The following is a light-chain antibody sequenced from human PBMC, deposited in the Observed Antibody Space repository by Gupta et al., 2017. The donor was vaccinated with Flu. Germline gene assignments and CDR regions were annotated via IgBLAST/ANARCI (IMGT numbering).Light chain of an antibody. CDR2: RNN. Sequence: SCSGSSSNIGDNNVFWYQQLAGTAPKLLIYRNNQRPSGVPDRFSASESGTSASLAISGLRSEDEAYYYWAAWDDSLRGWVFGGGTKLTVL. CDR3: AAWDDSLRGWV. J-gene: IGLJ3*02. CDR1: SSNIGDNN. V-gene: IGLV1-47*01.